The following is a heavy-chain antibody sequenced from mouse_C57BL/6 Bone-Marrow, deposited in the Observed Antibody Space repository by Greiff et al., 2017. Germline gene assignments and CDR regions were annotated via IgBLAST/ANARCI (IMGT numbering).Heavy chain of an antibody. CDR3: ARYDYYGSSWGFDV. D-gene: IGHD1-1*01. V-gene: IGHV3-8*01. Sequence: EVKLMESGPGLAKPSQTLSLTCSVTGYSITSDHWNWIRKFPGNKLEYMGYISYSGSTYYNPSLKSRIAITRDTSKNQYYLQLNSVTTEDTATYYCARYDYYGSSWGFDVWGTGTTVTVSS. CDR2: ISYSGST. J-gene: IGHJ1*03. CDR1: GYSITSDH.